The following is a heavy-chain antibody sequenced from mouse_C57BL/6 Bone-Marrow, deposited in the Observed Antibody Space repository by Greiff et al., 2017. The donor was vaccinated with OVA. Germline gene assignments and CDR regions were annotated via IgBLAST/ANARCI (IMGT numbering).Heavy chain of an antibody. V-gene: IGHV5-16*01. Sequence: EVMLVESEGGLVQPGSSMKLSCTASGFTFSDYYMAWVRQVPEKGLEWVANINYDGSSTYYLDSLKSRFIILRDNAKNILYLQMSSLKSEDTATYYCARDQGHYYGSSHRYYAMDYWGQGTSVTVSS. CDR3: ARDQGHYYGSSHRYYAMDY. CDR2: INYDGSST. J-gene: IGHJ4*01. D-gene: IGHD1-1*01. CDR1: GFTFSDYY.